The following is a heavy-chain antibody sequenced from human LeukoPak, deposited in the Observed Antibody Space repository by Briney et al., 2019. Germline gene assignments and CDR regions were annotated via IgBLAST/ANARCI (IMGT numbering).Heavy chain of an antibody. Sequence: EASVKVSCKASGGTFSSYAISWVRQASGQGLEWMGGIIPIFGTANYAQKFQGRVTITADESTSTAYMELSSLRSEDTAVYYCARDLYSSSSYYYYGMDVWGQGTTVTVSS. J-gene: IGHJ6*02. CDR3: ARDLYSSSSYYYYGMDV. D-gene: IGHD6-6*01. V-gene: IGHV1-69*13. CDR1: GGTFSSYA. CDR2: IIPIFGTA.